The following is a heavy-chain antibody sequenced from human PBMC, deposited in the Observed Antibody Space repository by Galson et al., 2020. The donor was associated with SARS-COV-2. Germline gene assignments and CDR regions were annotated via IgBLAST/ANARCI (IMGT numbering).Heavy chain of an antibody. CDR1: GFTFSSYW. Sequence: GESLKISCAASGFTFSSYWMSWVRQAPGKGLEWVANIKQDGSEKYYVDSVKGRFTISRDNAKNSLYLQMNSLRAEDTAVYYCARVDRRYYGSGSYYYWYFDLWGRGTLVTVSS. CDR2: IKQDGSEK. J-gene: IGHJ2*01. D-gene: IGHD3-10*01. CDR3: ARVDRRYYGSGSYYYWYFDL. V-gene: IGHV3-7*03.